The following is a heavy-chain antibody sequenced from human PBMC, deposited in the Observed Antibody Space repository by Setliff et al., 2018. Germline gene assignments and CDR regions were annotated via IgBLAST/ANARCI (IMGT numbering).Heavy chain of an antibody. CDR2: ISAYNGTT. V-gene: IGHV1-18*01. J-gene: IGHJ6*04. CDR1: GYTFTSYG. Sequence: GASVKVSCKASGYTFTSYGISWVRQAPGQGLEWMGWISAYNGTTNYAQKFKGRVTMTRDTSITTVYMDLSSLKSDDTAVYYCARGTDYHGSGSYWAKDVWGKGTTVTVSS. CDR3: ARGTDYHGSGSYWAKDV. D-gene: IGHD3-10*01.